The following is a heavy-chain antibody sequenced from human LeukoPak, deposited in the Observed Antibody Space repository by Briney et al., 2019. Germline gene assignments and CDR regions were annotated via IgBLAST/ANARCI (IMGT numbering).Heavy chain of an antibody. CDR1: GGSFSNYY. J-gene: IGHJ4*02. Sequence: PSETLSLTCAVYGGSFSNYYWSWIRQPPGKGLEWIGEINHSGSTNYNPSLKSRLTISVDTSQKQFSLKLSSVTAADTAAYYCARAPVRVAAVGKYFDFWGQGTLVIVSS. D-gene: IGHD6-13*01. CDR2: INHSGST. CDR3: ARAPVRVAAVGKYFDF. V-gene: IGHV4-34*01.